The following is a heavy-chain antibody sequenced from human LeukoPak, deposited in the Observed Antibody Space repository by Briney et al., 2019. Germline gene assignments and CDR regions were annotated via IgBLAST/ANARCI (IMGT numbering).Heavy chain of an antibody. CDR3: ARDWQGAKFDY. CDR1: GYTFTIYG. D-gene: IGHD4/OR15-4a*01. V-gene: IGHV1-18*01. Sequence: SVTVSCKASGYTFTIYGISWVRQAPGQGLEWMGWISAYNGNANSAQKLQGRVTMTTDTSTSTAYMELRSLRSDDTAVYYCARDWQGAKFDYWGQGTLVTVSS. J-gene: IGHJ4*02. CDR2: ISAYNGNA.